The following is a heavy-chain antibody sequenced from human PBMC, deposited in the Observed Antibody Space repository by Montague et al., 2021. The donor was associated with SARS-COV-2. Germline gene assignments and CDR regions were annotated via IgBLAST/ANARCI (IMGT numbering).Heavy chain of an antibody. V-gene: IGHV4-59*01. CDR3: ASHQGDGSLYGMDV. Sequence: SETLSLTCTVSGGSISSNCWCWIRQPPGKGLGWIGYVYYNCSTNSNPSLTRRVTVSVYTSKNQFSLTLSSVTAAAAAVSYCASHQGDGSLYGMDVWGQGTMVTVSS. CDR1: GGSISSNC. D-gene: IGHD5-24*01. J-gene: IGHJ6*02. CDR2: VYYNCST.